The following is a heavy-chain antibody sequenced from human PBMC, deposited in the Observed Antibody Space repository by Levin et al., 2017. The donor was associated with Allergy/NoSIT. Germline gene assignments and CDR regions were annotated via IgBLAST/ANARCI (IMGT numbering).Heavy chain of an antibody. Sequence: SETLSLTCAVSGGSISSSDWWSWVRQPPGKGLEWIGEIFHGGSTNYNPSLKSRVTISVDNSKNQFSLKLSSVTAADTAVYYCARDGGRGRGSYDFDYWGQGTLVTVSS. V-gene: IGHV4-4*02. CDR2: IFHGGST. CDR3: ARDGGRGRGSYDFDY. J-gene: IGHJ4*02. CDR1: GGSISSSDW. D-gene: IGHD1-26*01.